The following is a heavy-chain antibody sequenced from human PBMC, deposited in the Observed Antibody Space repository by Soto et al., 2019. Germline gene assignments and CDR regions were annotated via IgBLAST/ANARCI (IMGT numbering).Heavy chain of an antibody. D-gene: IGHD3-10*01. V-gene: IGHV3-13*01. J-gene: IGHJ6*01. Sequence: PGGSLRLSCAASGFTFSYYDMHWVRQTTGKGLEWVSFIGTLGDASYPDSVKGRFTTSRENAKNSFYLQMNSLRAGDTAVYYCARGGGAGSHYRVGLDVWGQGTTVTVSS. CDR2: IGTLGDA. CDR1: GFTFSYYD. CDR3: ARGGGAGSHYRVGLDV.